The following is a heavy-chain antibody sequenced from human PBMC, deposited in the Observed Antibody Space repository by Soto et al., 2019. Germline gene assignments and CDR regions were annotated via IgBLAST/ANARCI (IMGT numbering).Heavy chain of an antibody. CDR2: ISYDGSNK. D-gene: IGHD3-9*01. Sequence: GGSLRLSCAASGFTFSSYGMHWVRQAPGKGLEWVAVISYDGSNKYYADSVKGRFTISRDNSNNTLYFQMNSLRAEDTAVYYCATLPKYDIVTGFYPGWGQGT. CDR3: ATLPKYDIVTGFYPG. J-gene: IGHJ4*02. CDR1: GFTFSSYG. V-gene: IGHV3-30*03.